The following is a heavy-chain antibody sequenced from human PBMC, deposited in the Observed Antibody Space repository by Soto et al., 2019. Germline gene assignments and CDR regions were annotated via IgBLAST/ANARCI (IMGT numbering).Heavy chain of an antibody. D-gene: IGHD6-6*01. CDR2: IYKSGTT. CDR1: GDYISSGDYY. J-gene: IGHJ5*02. V-gene: IGHV4-30-4*01. Sequence: QVHLEESGPGLVKPSQTLTLTCTVSGDYISSGDYYWTWIRQSPGKGLEWLAYIYKSGTTYYNPSLRGRLFISIDMATNRFSLQVTAVTAADTAFYYCARSLSASSGWFDPWGQGTLVTVSS. CDR3: ARSLSASSGWFDP.